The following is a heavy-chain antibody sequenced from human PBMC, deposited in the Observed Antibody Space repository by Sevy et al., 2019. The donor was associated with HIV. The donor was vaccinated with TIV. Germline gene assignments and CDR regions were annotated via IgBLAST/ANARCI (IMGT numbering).Heavy chain of an antibody. CDR3: ARERTRWQQLVEYYLGMDV. CDR1: VYTFNTYG. CDR2: ISSYYGNT. J-gene: IGHJ6*02. D-gene: IGHD6-13*01. V-gene: IGHV1-18*01. Sequence: ASVKVSCKASVYTFNTYGISWVRQAPGQGLEWMGWISSYYGNTNFARKFQGRVTMTTDTITNTAYMELTSLRSEDTAVYYCARERTRWQQLVEYYLGMDVWGQGTPVTVSS.